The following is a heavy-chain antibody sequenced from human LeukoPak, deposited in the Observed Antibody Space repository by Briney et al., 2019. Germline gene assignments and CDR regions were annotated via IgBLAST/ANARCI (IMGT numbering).Heavy chain of an antibody. CDR1: GDSFSSHY. CDR3: ARDLVTVTKGFDI. D-gene: IGHD4-17*01. V-gene: IGHV4-59*11. J-gene: IGHJ3*02. Sequence: SETLSLTCAVSGDSFSSHYWTWIRQSPGTGLEWIGYISHIGRTNYNPSLKSRVTISIDTSRNQFSLKLRSVTAADTAVYYCARDLVTVTKGFDIWGQGTMVSVSS. CDR2: ISHIGRT.